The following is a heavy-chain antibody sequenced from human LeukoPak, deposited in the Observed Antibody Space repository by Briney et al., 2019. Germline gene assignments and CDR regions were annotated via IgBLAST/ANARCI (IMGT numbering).Heavy chain of an antibody. CDR2: IKQDGGEI. Sequence: PGGSLRLSCAASGFTFSRYWMSWVRQAPGKGLEWVANIKQDGGEIYYVDSVKGRFTISRDNAKNSLYLQMNSLRAEDTAVYYCAREGEAAGLPGYFDYWGQGTLVTVSS. J-gene: IGHJ4*02. CDR1: GFTFSRYW. D-gene: IGHD6-13*01. V-gene: IGHV3-7*01. CDR3: AREGEAAGLPGYFDY.